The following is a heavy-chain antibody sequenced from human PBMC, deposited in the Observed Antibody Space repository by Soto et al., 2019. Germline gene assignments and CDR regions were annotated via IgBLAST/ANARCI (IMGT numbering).Heavy chain of an antibody. CDR2: ISYDGSDE. CDR1: VFTFRSFG. D-gene: IGHD2-2*02. V-gene: IGHV3-30*18. Sequence: PVGSLRLSCASSVFTFRSFGMHWVRHSPGKGLEWVALISYDGSDEYYADSVKGRFTVSRDNSKNTLYLQMNSLQVEDTAIYYCAKHIEYTNSDGMDVWGQGTTVTVSS. CDR3: AKHIEYTNSDGMDV. J-gene: IGHJ6*02.